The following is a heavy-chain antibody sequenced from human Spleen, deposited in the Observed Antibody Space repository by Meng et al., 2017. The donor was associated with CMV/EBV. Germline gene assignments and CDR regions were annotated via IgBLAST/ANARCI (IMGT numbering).Heavy chain of an antibody. CDR3: AKNRGAHYYYAMDV. J-gene: IGHJ6*02. D-gene: IGHD1-26*01. Sequence: GESLKISCAASGFTFSSYAMIWVRQAPGKGLDWVSAIGGSGGSTYYADSVKGRFTISRDNSKNTLYLQMNSLRAEDTAIYYCAKNRGAHYYYAMDVWGQGTTVTVSS. V-gene: IGHV3-23*01. CDR2: IGGSGGST. CDR1: GFTFSSYA.